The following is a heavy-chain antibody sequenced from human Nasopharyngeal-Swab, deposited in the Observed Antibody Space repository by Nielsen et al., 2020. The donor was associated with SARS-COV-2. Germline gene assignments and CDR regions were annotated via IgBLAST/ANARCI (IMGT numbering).Heavy chain of an antibody. CDR3: ARDPHAGFGELLPYYFDY. V-gene: IGHV1-18*01. CDR2: ISAYNGNT. J-gene: IGHJ4*02. D-gene: IGHD3-10*01. CDR1: GYTFTSYG. Sequence: ASVKVSCKASGYTFTSYGISWVRQAPGQGLEWMGWISAYNGNTNYAQKLQGRVTMTTDTSTSTAYMEMRSLRSDDTALYYCARDPHAGFGELLPYYFDYWGQGTLVTVSS.